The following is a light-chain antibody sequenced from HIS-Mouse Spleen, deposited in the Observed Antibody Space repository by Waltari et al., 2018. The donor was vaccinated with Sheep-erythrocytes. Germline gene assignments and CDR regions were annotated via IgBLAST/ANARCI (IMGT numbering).Light chain of an antibody. CDR2: DAS. CDR1: KGISSA. V-gene: IGKV1D-13*01. Sequence: AIQLTQSPSSLSASVGDRVTITCRASKGISSALAWYQQKPGKALKLLIYDASSVESGVPSRFSGSGSGTDFTLTISSLQPEDFATYYCQQFNNYPRTFGQGTKVEIK. J-gene: IGKJ1*01. CDR3: QQFNNYPRT.